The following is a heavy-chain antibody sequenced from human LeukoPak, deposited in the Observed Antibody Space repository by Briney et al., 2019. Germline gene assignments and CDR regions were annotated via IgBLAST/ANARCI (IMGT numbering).Heavy chain of an antibody. J-gene: IGHJ5*02. CDR3: ARDGIPRNWFDP. Sequence: SETLSLTCTVSGGSISSYYWSWIRQPPGKGLEWIGYIYYSGSTNYNPSLKSRVTISVDTSKNQFSLKLSSVTAADTAVYYCARDGIPRNWFDPWGQGTLVTVSS. D-gene: IGHD1-1*01. CDR2: IYYSGST. CDR1: GGSISSYY. V-gene: IGHV4-59*12.